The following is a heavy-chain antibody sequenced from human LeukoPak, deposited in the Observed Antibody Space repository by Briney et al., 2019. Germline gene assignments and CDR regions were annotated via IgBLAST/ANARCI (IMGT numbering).Heavy chain of an antibody. CDR3: AELGITMIGGV. J-gene: IGHJ6*04. V-gene: IGHV3-48*03. CDR1: GFTFTTYA. CDR2: ISSSGSTI. Sequence: GGSLRLSCAASGFTFTTYAMSWVRQAPGKGLEWVSYISSSGSTIYYADSVKGRFTISRDNAKNSLYLQMSSLRAEDTAVYYCAELGITMIGGVWGKGTTVTISS. D-gene: IGHD3-10*02.